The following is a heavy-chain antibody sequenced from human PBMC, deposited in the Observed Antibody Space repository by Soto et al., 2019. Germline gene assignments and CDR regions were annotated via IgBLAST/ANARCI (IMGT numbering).Heavy chain of an antibody. CDR3: AKAGYCSSATCATRDYYMDV. V-gene: IGHV3-23*01. Sequence: EVQLLESGGGLVQPGGSLRLSCAASGFTFSSYAMGWVRQAPGKGLEWVSAISGSGGSTYYADSVKGRFTISRDNSKNTLYLQMNSLRAEDTAVYYCAKAGYCSSATCATRDYYMDVWGKGTTVTVSS. CDR1: GFTFSSYA. CDR2: ISGSGGST. D-gene: IGHD2-2*01. J-gene: IGHJ6*03.